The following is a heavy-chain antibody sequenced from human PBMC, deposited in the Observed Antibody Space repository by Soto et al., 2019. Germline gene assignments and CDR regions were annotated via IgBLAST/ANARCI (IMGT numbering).Heavy chain of an antibody. CDR2: ISAYNGNT. J-gene: IGHJ4*02. D-gene: IGHD6-19*01. CDR1: GYTFTSYG. Sequence: ASVKVSCKASGYTFTSYGISWARQAPGQGLEWMGWISAYNGNTNYAQKLQGRVTMTTDTSTSTAYMELRSLRSDDTAVYYCAWGVYSSGWYRPNLDYWGQGTLVSVS. V-gene: IGHV1-18*01. CDR3: AWGVYSSGWYRPNLDY.